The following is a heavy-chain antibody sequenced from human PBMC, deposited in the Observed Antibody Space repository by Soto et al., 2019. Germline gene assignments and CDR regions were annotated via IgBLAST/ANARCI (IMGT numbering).Heavy chain of an antibody. CDR1: GYTFSSYG. D-gene: IGHD2-21*01. Sequence: GASVKVSCKASGYTFSSYGISWVRQAPGQGLEWMGWISAYNSYTDYAQKIQGRVTMTTDTSTSTAYMELKSLRSDDTAVYYCARVERPLPFCGGECYSRYWGQGTLVTVSS. V-gene: IGHV1-18*01. CDR3: ARVERPLPFCGGECYSRY. CDR2: ISAYNSYT. J-gene: IGHJ4*02.